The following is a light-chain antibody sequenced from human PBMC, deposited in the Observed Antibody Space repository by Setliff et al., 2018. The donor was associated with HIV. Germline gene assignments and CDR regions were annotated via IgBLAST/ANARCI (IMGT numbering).Light chain of an antibody. CDR2: EVN. CDR1: SSDVGGFNY. Sequence: QSALAQPPSASGSPGQSVTNSCTGTSSDVGGFNYVSWHQQHPGKAPKLMIYEVNKRPSGVPDHFSGSKSGNTASLTVSGLQAEDEAEYYCSSYAGSKNVFGTGTKVTVL. V-gene: IGLV2-8*01. CDR3: SSYAGSKNV. J-gene: IGLJ1*01.